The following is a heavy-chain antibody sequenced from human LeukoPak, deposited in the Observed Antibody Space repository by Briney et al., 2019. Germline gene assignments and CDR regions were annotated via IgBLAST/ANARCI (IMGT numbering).Heavy chain of an antibody. V-gene: IGHV3-30*18. Sequence: GGSLRLSCAASGFTFSSYGMHWVRQAPGKGLEWVAVISYDGSNKYYADSVKGRFTISRDNSKNTLYLQMNSLRAEDTAVYYCAKVQYSSSSELPFDYWGQGTLVTVSS. CDR2: ISYDGSNK. D-gene: IGHD6-6*01. J-gene: IGHJ4*02. CDR3: AKVQYSSSSELPFDY. CDR1: GFTFSSYG.